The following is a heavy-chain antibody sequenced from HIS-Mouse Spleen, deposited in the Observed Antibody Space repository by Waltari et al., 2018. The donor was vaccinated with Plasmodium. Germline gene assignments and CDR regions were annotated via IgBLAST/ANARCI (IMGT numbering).Heavy chain of an antibody. Sequence: EVQLVESGGGLVQPGGSLRLSCAASGFNFSSYWMSWVRQAPGKGLEWVANIKQDGSEKHYVDSVKGRFTISRDNAKNSLYLQMNSLRAEDTAVYYCASSWYWYFDLWGRGTLVTVSS. CDR1: GFNFSSYW. J-gene: IGHJ2*01. CDR3: ASSWYWYFDL. D-gene: IGHD6-13*01. V-gene: IGHV3-7*01. CDR2: IKQDGSEK.